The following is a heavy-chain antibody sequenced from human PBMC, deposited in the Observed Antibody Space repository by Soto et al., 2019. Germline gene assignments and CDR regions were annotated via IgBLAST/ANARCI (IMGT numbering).Heavy chain of an antibody. CDR1: GDTLSIYV. CDR3: ARGVRFLEWLARGYSYGMDV. V-gene: IGHV1-69*13. J-gene: IGHJ6*02. Sequence: SAEVSCKASGDTLSIYVISWVRQTPGQGLEWMGGIIPIFGTANYAQKFQGRVTITADESTSTAYMELSSLRSEDTAVYYCARGVRFLEWLARGYSYGMDVWGQGTTVPV. CDR2: IIPIFGTA. D-gene: IGHD3-3*01.